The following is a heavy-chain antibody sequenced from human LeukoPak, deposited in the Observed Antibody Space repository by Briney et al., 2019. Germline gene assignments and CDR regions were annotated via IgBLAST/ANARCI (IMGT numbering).Heavy chain of an antibody. D-gene: IGHD3-3*01. Sequence: GGSLRLSCGASGFTFTSYAMSWVRQAPGKGLEWVSGISGSGGSTYYAESVKGRFTISRDNSKNTLYLQMNSLRAEDTAVYYCAREKGPYYDFWSGYYPRNWFDPWGQGTLVTVSS. J-gene: IGHJ5*02. CDR1: GFTFTSYA. CDR3: AREKGPYYDFWSGYYPRNWFDP. CDR2: ISGSGGST. V-gene: IGHV3-23*01.